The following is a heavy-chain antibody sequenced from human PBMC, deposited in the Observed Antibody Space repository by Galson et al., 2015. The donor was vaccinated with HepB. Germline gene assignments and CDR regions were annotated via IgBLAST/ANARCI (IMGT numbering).Heavy chain of an antibody. J-gene: IGHJ4*02. V-gene: IGHV3-48*01. D-gene: IGHD1-26*01. Sequence: SLRLSCAASGFTFITYSMNWVRQAPGKGLEWVSYISSTSSTIYYADSVKGRFTISRDNAKNSLYLQMNSLRVEDTAVYYCARETRVGAVDYGGQGTPVAVSS. CDR2: ISSTSSTI. CDR3: ARETRVGAVDY. CDR1: GFTFITYS.